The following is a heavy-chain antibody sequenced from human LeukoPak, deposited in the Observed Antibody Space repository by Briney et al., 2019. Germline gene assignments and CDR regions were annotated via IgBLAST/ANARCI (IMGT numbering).Heavy chain of an antibody. D-gene: IGHD3-3*01. CDR2: ISWNSGVK. Sequence: GGSLRLSCAASGFTFSSYGMNWVRQAPGKGLEWVSSISWNSGVKGYADSVKGRFTTSRDNAKKSLYLEMNSLRTEDTAVYYCAKDNEGGTYFFDYMDVWGKGTTVTVSS. CDR1: GFTFSSYG. CDR3: AKDNEGGTYFFDYMDV. J-gene: IGHJ6*03. V-gene: IGHV3-9*01.